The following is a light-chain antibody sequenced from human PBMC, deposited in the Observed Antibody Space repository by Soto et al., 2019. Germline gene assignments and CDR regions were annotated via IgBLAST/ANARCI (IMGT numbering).Light chain of an antibody. V-gene: IGLV1-40*01. CDR1: SSNIGAGYD. J-gene: IGLJ2*01. Sequence: QSVLTQPPSVSGAPGQRVTISCTGSSSNIGAGYDVHWYQQRPGTAPKLLIYGNSNRPSGVPDRFSGSKSGTSASLAITGLQAEDEADYCCQSYDSSLSGVVFGGGTKVTVL. CDR3: QSYDSSLSGVV. CDR2: GNS.